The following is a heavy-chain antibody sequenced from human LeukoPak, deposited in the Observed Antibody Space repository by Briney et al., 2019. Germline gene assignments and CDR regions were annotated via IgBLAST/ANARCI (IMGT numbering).Heavy chain of an antibody. J-gene: IGHJ4*01. D-gene: IGHD4-17*01. Sequence: GGSLRLSCAASGFTFSSYWMHWVRQAPGKGLVWVSRINSDGSSTSYADSVKGRFTISRDNAKNSLYLQMNSLRAEDTAVYYCARAATTVDFDYWGQGTLVTVSS. CDR2: INSDGSST. V-gene: IGHV3-74*01. CDR1: GFTFSSYW. CDR3: ARAATTVDFDY.